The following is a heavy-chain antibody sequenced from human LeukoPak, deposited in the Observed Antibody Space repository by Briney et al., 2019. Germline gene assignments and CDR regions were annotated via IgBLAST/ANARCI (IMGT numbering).Heavy chain of an antibody. CDR1: GGSIRSYY. J-gene: IGHJ4*02. CDR3: ARTGSTVTMLYPFDH. Sequence: TTSETLSLTCTVSGGSIRSYYWSWIRQPPGKGLEWIGYIYYSGSTNYNPSLKSRVSISVDTSKNQFSPKPSSVTAADTAVYYCARTGSTVTMLYPFDHWGQGTLVTVSS. D-gene: IGHD4-17*01. CDR2: IYYSGST. V-gene: IGHV4-59*01.